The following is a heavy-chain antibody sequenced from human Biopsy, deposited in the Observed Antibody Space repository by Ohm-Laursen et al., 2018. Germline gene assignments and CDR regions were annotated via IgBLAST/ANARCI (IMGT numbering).Heavy chain of an antibody. CDR3: VGGQRGPPIGVTVPGDAFDL. CDR2: RIPYFNTI. J-gene: IGHJ3*01. V-gene: IGHV1-69*01. CDR1: GVTFATYA. D-gene: IGHD2/OR15-2a*01. Sequence: VSSVKVSCKASGVTFATYAFSWVRQAPGQGLEWMGGRIPYFNTIYYARNFQDRAVITADRSARTTDMQLSGLRPDDTAVYYCVGGQRGPPIGVTVPGDAFDLWGPGTMVTVSP.